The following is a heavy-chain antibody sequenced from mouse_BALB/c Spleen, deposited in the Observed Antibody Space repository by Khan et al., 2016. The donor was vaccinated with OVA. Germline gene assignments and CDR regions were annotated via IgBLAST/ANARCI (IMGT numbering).Heavy chain of an antibody. D-gene: IGHD2-14*01. CDR3: ARVGYNGTMDY. J-gene: IGHJ4*01. CDR2: INTYTGEP. CDR1: GYTFTIYG. Sequence: QIQLVQSGPELKKPGETVKISCKASGYTFTIYGMNWVRQAPGKGLKWMGWINTYTGEPTYADDFKGRFAFSLETSASTAFLQINNLKNEETVTYFCARVGYNGTMDYWGQGTSVTVSS. V-gene: IGHV9-3-1*01.